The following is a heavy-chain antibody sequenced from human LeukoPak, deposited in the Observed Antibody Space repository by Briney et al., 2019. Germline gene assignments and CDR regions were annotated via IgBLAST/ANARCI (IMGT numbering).Heavy chain of an antibody. CDR3: AKGQLFGGHGSGEIDY. CDR1: GYTFTSYG. V-gene: IGHV1-18*01. CDR2: ISAYNGNT. D-gene: IGHD3-10*01. Sequence: ASVKVSCKASGYTFTSYGISWVRQAPGQGLEWMGWISAYNGNTNYAQKLQGRVTMTTDTSTSTAYMELRSLRSDDTALYYCAKGQLFGGHGSGEIDYWGQGTLVTVSS. J-gene: IGHJ4*02.